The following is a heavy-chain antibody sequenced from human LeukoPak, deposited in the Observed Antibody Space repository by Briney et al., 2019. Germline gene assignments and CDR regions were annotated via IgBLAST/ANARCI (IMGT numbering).Heavy chain of an antibody. CDR3: ARDLTYYYDSSGYPLFDY. J-gene: IGHJ4*02. D-gene: IGHD3-22*01. Sequence: GGSLRLSCAASGFTFSSYWMSWVRQAPGKGLEWVANIKQDGSEKYYVDSVKGRFTISRDNAKNSLYLQMNSLRAEDTAVYYCARDLTYYYDSSGYPLFDYWAREPWSPSPQ. CDR2: IKQDGSEK. V-gene: IGHV3-7*01. CDR1: GFTFSSYW.